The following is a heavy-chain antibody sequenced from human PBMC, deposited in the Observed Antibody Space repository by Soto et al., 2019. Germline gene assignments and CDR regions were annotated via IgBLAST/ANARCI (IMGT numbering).Heavy chain of an antibody. CDR2: IIPIFGTA. J-gene: IGHJ6*02. V-gene: IGHV1-69*01. CDR3: ASPWRCYRAGYYYGMDV. D-gene: IGHD3-16*02. CDR1: GGTFSSYA. Sequence: QVQLVQSGAEVKKPGSSVKVSCKASGGTFSSYAISWVRQAPGQGLEWMGGIIPIFGTANYAQKFQGRVTITADVSTSTAYMELSSLSSEDTAVYYCASPWRCYRAGYYYGMDVWGHESTVTVSS.